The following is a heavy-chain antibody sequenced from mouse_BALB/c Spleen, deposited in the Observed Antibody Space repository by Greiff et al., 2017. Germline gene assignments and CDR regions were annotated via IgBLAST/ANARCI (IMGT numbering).Heavy chain of an antibody. CDR1: GFTFSSYA. D-gene: IGHD1-1*01. J-gene: IGHJ4*01. Sequence: EVKLMESGGGLVKPGGSLKLSCAASGFTFSSYAMSWVRQTPEKRLEWVASISSGGSTYYPDSVKGRFTISRDNARNILYLQMSSLRSEDTAMYYCARGLYGSSYNYAMDYWGQGTSVTVSS. CDR2: ISSGGST. V-gene: IGHV5-6-5*01. CDR3: ARGLYGSSYNYAMDY.